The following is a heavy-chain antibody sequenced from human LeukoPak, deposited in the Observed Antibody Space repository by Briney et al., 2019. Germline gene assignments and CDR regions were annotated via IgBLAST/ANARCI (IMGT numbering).Heavy chain of an antibody. CDR2: ISSSSSTI. J-gene: IGHJ4*02. D-gene: IGHD2-15*01. Sequence: GGSLRLSCAASGFTFSSYSMNWVRQAPGKGLEWGSYISSSSSTIYYADSVKGRFTISRDNAKNSLYLQMNSLRAEDTAVYYCATRYCSGGSCFSDYWGQGTLVTVSS. CDR1: GFTFSSYS. CDR3: ATRYCSGGSCFSDY. V-gene: IGHV3-48*01.